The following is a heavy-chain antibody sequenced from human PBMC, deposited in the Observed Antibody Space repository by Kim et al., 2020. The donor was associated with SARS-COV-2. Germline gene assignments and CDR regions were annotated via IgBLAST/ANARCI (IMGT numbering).Heavy chain of an antibody. D-gene: IGHD3-10*01. J-gene: IGHJ5*02. CDR3: ARGRRGRGVITHNWFDP. Sequence: LKSRVTISVDTSKNQFSLKLSSVTAADTAVYYCARGRRGRGVITHNWFDPWGQGTLVTVSS. V-gene: IGHV4-34*01.